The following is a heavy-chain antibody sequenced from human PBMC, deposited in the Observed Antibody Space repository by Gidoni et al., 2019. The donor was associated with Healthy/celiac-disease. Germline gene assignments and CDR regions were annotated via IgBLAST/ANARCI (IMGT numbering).Heavy chain of an antibody. Sequence: EVQLVESGGGLVQPGRSLRLSCAASGFTFDDYARHWVRQAPGKGLEWVSGISWNSGSIGYADSVKGRFTISRDNAKNSLYLQMNSLRAEDTALYYCAKDITAGTTHPDPTGMDVWGQGTTVTVSS. V-gene: IGHV3-9*01. CDR1: GFTFDDYA. CDR3: AKDITAGTTHPDPTGMDV. D-gene: IGHD6-19*01. CDR2: ISWNSGSI. J-gene: IGHJ6*02.